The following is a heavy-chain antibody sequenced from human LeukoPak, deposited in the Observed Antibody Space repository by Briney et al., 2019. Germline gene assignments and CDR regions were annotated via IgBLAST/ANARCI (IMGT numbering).Heavy chain of an antibody. CDR1: VYSFITYS. V-gene: IGHV1-18*01. CDR3: AREWKGGDN. D-gene: IGHD1-1*01. J-gene: IGHJ4*02. Sequence: ASVKVSCKPSVYSFITYSINWVRQVPGQGLEWVGWINCDNGNTNYAQKFQGRVTMTTDTPTTTAYMELGSLTSDDTAVYYCAREWKGGDNWGQGSLVTVSS. CDR2: INCDNGNT.